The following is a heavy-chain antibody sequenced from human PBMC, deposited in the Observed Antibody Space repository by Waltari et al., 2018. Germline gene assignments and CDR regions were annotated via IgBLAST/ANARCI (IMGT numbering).Heavy chain of an antibody. Sequence: QVQLVQSGAEVKKPGASVKVSCKASGYTFTSYYMHWVRQAPGQGLEWMGIINPSGGSTSYAQKCQGRVTMTRDTSTSPVYMGLSSLRSEDTAVYYCARDAYSDVWYSRNWFDPWGQGTLVTVSS. CDR2: INPSGGST. D-gene: IGHD6-13*01. CDR3: ARDAYSDVWYSRNWFDP. V-gene: IGHV1-46*01. J-gene: IGHJ5*02. CDR1: GYTFTSYY.